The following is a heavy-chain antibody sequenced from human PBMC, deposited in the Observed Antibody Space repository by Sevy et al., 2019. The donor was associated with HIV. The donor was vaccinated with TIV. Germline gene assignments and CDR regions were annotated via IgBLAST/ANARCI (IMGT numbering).Heavy chain of an antibody. V-gene: IGHV3-30-3*01. Sequence: GGSLRLSCAASGFTFSSYAMHWVRQAPGKGLEWVAVISYDGSNKYYADSVKGRFTISRDNSKNTLYLQMNSLRAEDTAVYYSARAIAAAVNAEYFQHWGQGTLVTFSS. CDR1: GFTFSSYA. CDR3: ARAIAAAVNAEYFQH. J-gene: IGHJ1*01. D-gene: IGHD6-13*01. CDR2: ISYDGSNK.